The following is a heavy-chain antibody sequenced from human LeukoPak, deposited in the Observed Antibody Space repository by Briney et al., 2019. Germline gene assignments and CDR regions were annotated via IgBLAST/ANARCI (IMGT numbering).Heavy chain of an antibody. Sequence: GGSLRLSCAASGFSVSSNYMSWVRQAPGKGLEWVSGINWNGGSTGYADSVKGRFTISRDNAKNSLYLQMNSLRAEDTALYHCARVHCSSTSCYSFDYWGQGTLVTVSS. CDR1: GFSVSSNY. J-gene: IGHJ4*02. D-gene: IGHD2-2*01. CDR2: INWNGGST. CDR3: ARVHCSSTSCYSFDY. V-gene: IGHV3-20*01.